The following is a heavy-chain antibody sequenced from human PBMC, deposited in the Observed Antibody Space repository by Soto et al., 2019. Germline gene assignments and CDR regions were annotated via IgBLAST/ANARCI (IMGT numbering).Heavy chain of an antibody. J-gene: IGHJ4*02. V-gene: IGHV1-2*02. CDR1: GYTFPGNY. D-gene: IGHD2-2*01. CDR2: INPTSGGT. CDR3: ARGYCSSSGCSHYFDY. Sequence: ASVKVSCKASGYTFPGNYMHWVRQAPGQGLEWMALINPTSGGTNYAQKFQGRVTMTWDTSISTAYMELSRLRSDDTAIYYCARGYCSSSGCSHYFDYWGQGTLITVSS.